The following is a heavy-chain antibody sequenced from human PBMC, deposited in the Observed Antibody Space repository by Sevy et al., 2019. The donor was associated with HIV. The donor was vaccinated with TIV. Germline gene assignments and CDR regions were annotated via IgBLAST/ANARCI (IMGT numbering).Heavy chain of an antibody. D-gene: IGHD3-16*02. CDR2: LPYDGSKE. J-gene: IGHJ3*02. Sequence: GGSLRLSCAVSGFTFTSYAMNWVRQAPGKGLEWVAFLPYDGSKEDYAASVKGRFTISRDNSKNTLYLQMNSLRVEDTAVYYCTKDMVTFGGIIANSPGGFDIWGQGTMVTVSS. V-gene: IGHV3-30*02. CDR3: TKDMVTFGGIIANSPGGFDI. CDR1: GFTFTSYA.